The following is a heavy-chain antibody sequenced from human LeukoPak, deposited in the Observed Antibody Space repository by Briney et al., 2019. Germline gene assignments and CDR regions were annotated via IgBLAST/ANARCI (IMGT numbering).Heavy chain of an antibody. V-gene: IGHV3-9*03. Sequence: PGGSLRLSCAASGFTLDDYAMHWVRQAPGKGLEWVSGISWNSGSIGYADSVEGRFTISRDNAKNSLYLQMNSLRAEDMALYYCAKDIGDYSGAFDVWGQGTMVTVSS. J-gene: IGHJ3*01. CDR3: AKDIGDYSGAFDV. D-gene: IGHD4-17*01. CDR1: GFTLDDYA. CDR2: ISWNSGSI.